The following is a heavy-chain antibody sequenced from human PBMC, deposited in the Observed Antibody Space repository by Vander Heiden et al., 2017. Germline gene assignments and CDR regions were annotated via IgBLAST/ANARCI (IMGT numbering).Heavy chain of an antibody. Sequence: QVQLVQSGAEVKKPGASVKVSCKVSGYTLTELSMHWVRQAPGKGLEWMGGFDPEDGETIYAQKVQGRVTMTEDTSTDTAYMELRRMRSEDTAVYYCATEWKNSGYDITDYWGQGTLVTVYS. CDR1: GYTLTELS. D-gene: IGHD5-12*01. CDR3: ATEWKNSGYDITDY. V-gene: IGHV1-24*01. CDR2: FDPEDGET. J-gene: IGHJ4*02.